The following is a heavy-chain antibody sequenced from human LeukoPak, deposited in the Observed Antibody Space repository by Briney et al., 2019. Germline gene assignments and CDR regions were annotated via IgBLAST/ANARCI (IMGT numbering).Heavy chain of an antibody. D-gene: IGHD3-22*01. V-gene: IGHV1-2*02. CDR2: INPNSGGT. CDR3: ARVYVYYDSSGYLRY. Sequence: ASVNVSCKASGYTFTGYYMHWVRQAPGQGLEWMGWINPNSGGTNYAQKFQGRVTMTRDTSISTAYMELSRLRSDATAVYYCARVYVYYDSSGYLRYWGQGTLVTVSS. CDR1: GYTFTGYY. J-gene: IGHJ4*02.